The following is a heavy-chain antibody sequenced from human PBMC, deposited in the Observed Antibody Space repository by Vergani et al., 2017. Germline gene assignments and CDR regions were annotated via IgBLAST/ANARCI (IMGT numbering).Heavy chain of an antibody. CDR3: ARARPGIMFDY. CDR1: GGSISSYY. V-gene: IGHV4-59*01. J-gene: IGHJ4*02. Sequence: QVQLQESGPGLVKPSETLSLTCTVSGGSISSYYWSWTRQPPGKGLEWIGYIYYSGSTNYNPSLKSRVTISVDTSKNQFSLKLSSVTAADTAVYYCARARPGIMFDYWGQGTLVTVSA. CDR2: IYYSGST.